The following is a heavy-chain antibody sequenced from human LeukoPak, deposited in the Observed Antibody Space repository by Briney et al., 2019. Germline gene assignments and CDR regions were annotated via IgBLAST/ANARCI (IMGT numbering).Heavy chain of an antibody. D-gene: IGHD3-10*01. CDR1: GFTFSTYW. V-gene: IGHV3-74*01. CDR2: ITPDGRST. J-gene: IGHJ4*02. Sequence: GGSLRLSCADSGFTFSTYWMHWVRQAPGKGLVWVSRITPDGRSTNYADSVKGRFTISRDNAKNTLYLQMNGLRADDTAVYYCTRDTFGFHDYWGQGTLVTVSS. CDR3: TRDTFGFHDY.